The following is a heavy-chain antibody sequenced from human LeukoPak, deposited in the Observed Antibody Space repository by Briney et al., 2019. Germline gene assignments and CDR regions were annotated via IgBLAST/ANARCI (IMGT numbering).Heavy chain of an antibody. J-gene: IGHJ4*02. V-gene: IGHV3-21*01. CDR1: GFTFSSYS. D-gene: IGHD3-3*01. CDR2: ISSSSSYI. Sequence: GGSLRLSCAASGFTFSSYSMNWVRQAPWKGLEWVSSISSSSSYIYYADSVKGRFTISRDNAKNSLYLQMNSLRAEDTAVYYCARDGYDFWSAPYFDYWGQGTLVTVSS. CDR3: ARDGYDFWSAPYFDY.